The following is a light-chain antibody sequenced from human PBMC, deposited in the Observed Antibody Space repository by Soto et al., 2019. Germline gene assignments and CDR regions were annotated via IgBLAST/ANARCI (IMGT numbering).Light chain of an antibody. J-gene: IGLJ2*01. CDR3: YSYAGSHNVL. CDR1: SSDVGGYNY. Sequence: QSALTQSPCASGSPGQSVTISCTGTSSDVGGYNYVSWYQQHPGKAPKLMIYEVNKRPSGVPDRFSGSKSGNTASLTVSGLQAEDEADYYCYSYAGSHNVLFGGGTKLTVL. V-gene: IGLV2-8*01. CDR2: EVN.